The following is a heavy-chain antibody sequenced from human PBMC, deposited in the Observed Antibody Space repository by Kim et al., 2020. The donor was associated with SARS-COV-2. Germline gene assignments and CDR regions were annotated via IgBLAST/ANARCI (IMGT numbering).Heavy chain of an antibody. D-gene: IGHD6-13*01. CDR2: MNPNSGNT. V-gene: IGHV1-8*01. J-gene: IGHJ5*02. Sequence: ASVKVSCKASGYTFTSYDINWVRQATGQGLEWMGWMNPNSGNTCYAQKFQGRVTMTRNTSISTAYMELSSLRSEDTAVYYCARGSSSYVNWFDPWGQGTLVTVSS. CDR1: GYTFTSYD. CDR3: ARGSSSYVNWFDP.